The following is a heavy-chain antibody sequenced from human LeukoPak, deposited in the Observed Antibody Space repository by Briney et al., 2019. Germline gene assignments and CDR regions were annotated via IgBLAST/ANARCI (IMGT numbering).Heavy chain of an antibody. CDR3: AKDRGYTGYDSGGIEF. Sequence: GGSLRLSCAASGFTFSNYGMSWVRQSPGKGLEWVASISYGDGTAFYAGSVKGRFIVSRDNSRSTLYLQMASLRAEDTAIYYCAKDRGYTGYDSGGIEFWGQGTLVTVSS. V-gene: IGHV3-23*01. D-gene: IGHD5-12*01. CDR1: GFTFSNYG. CDR2: ISYGDGTA. J-gene: IGHJ4*02.